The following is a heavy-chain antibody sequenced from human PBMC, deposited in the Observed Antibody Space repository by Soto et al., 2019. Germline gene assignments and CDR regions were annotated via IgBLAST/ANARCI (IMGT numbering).Heavy chain of an antibody. V-gene: IGHV3-33*01. Sequence: GGYLGLSCAASGFTFSSYGMQWVRQAPGKGLEWVAVIWYDGSNKHYADSVKGRFTISRDNSKNTLYLQMNSLRAEDTAVYYYARQHSDILTGLRWNRKAFWGQGTNVTVPS. CDR2: IWYDGSNK. J-gene: IGHJ6*02. CDR3: ARQHSDILTGLRWNRKAF. D-gene: IGHD3-9*01. CDR1: GFTFSSYG.